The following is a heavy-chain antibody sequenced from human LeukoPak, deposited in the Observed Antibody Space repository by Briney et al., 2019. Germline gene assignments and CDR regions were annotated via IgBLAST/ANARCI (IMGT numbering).Heavy chain of an antibody. Sequence: SETLSLTCTVSGGSISSYYWSWIRQPPGKGLEWIGYIYYSGSTNYNPSLKSRVTISVDTSKNQFSLKLSSVTAADTAVYYCASWDGDCLFDYWGQGTLVTVSS. CDR1: GGSISSYY. CDR3: ASWDGDCLFDY. CDR2: IYYSGST. J-gene: IGHJ4*02. V-gene: IGHV4-59*01. D-gene: IGHD2-21*02.